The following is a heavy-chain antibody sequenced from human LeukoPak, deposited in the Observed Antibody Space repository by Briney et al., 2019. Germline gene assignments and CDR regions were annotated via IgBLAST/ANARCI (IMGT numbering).Heavy chain of an antibody. CDR3: ARDGGGVSSWVSH. V-gene: IGHV5-10-1*01. D-gene: IGHD2-8*02. J-gene: IGHJ4*02. CDR2: IDPGDSFT. Sequence: GESLKISCKGSGYSFSSYWISWVRQMPGEGLEWMGRIDPGDSFTKYRPSLEGRVTISADKSLSTVYLQWSSLKASDTAIYYCARDGGGVSSWVSHWGQGTLVTVP. CDR1: GYSFSSYW.